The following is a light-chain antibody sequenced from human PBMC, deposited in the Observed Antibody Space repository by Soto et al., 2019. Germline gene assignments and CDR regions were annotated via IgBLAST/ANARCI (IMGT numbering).Light chain of an antibody. J-gene: IGKJ1*01. V-gene: IGKV1-27*01. CDR2: SAS. Sequence: GDRVNLSCRPSRGIGTALAWYQQKPGTVPKLLIHSASTLQSGVPSRFSGSGSGTDFTLTISSVQPEEAASYDCKKYYSYLWTVGHGTKVAIK. CDR3: KKYYSYLWT. CDR1: RGIGTA.